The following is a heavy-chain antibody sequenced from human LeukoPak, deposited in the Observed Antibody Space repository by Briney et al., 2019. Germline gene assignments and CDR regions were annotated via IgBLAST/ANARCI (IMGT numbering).Heavy chain of an antibody. CDR2: ISGSGDNT. Sequence: GGSLRLSGAASGFTFSSFVMSWVRQSPGKGLEWFSAISGSGDNTNYADSVKGRFTISRDNSKNTLYLQMNSLRAEDTAVYYCTRDRVSSSYWGQGTLVFVSS. CDR3: TRDRVSSSY. CDR1: GFTFSSFV. V-gene: IGHV3-23*01. D-gene: IGHD3-16*02. J-gene: IGHJ4*02.